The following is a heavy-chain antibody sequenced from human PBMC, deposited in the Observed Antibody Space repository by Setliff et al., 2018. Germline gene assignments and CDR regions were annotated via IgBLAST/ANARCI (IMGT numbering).Heavy chain of an antibody. Sequence: SETLSLTCTVSGASINSGTYYWAWIRQPPGKGLEWIGRIHYSGTTYYNASLKSRVTMSVDTSKNQFSLKLRSVTAADTAVYYCARTGTYRYFDYWGQGILVTVSS. CDR1: GASINSGTYY. CDR2: IHYSGTT. CDR3: ARTGTYRYFDY. D-gene: IGHD1-1*01. J-gene: IGHJ4*02. V-gene: IGHV4-39*01.